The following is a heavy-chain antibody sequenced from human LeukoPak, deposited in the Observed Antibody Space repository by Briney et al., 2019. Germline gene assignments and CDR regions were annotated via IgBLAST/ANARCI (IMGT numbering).Heavy chain of an antibody. Sequence: SETLSLTCAVYGGSFSGYYWSWIRQPPGKGLEWIGEINHSGSTNFNPSLKSRVTISVDTSKNQFSLKLSSVTAADTAVYYCARGADYYYYGMDVWGQGTTVSVSS. V-gene: IGHV4-34*01. CDR3: ARGADYYYYGMDV. J-gene: IGHJ6*02. CDR1: GGSFSGYY. CDR2: INHSGST.